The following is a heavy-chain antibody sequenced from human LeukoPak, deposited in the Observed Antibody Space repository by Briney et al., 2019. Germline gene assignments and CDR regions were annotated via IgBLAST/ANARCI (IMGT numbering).Heavy chain of an antibody. J-gene: IGHJ6*02. Sequence: EGSLGLSCAASGFTFSSYWMHWVRQAPGKGLVWVSRINTDGSSTTYADSVKGRFTISRDNAKNTLYLQMNSLRVEDTAVYFCARGWYYGMDVWGQGTTVIVSS. CDR1: GFTFSSYW. V-gene: IGHV3-74*01. CDR3: ARGWYYGMDV. D-gene: IGHD2-15*01. CDR2: INTDGSST.